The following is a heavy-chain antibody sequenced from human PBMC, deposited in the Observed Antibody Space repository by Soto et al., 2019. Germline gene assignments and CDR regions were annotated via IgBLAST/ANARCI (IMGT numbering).Heavy chain of an antibody. D-gene: IGHD3-9*01. CDR1: GGSISSGGYY. J-gene: IGHJ6*02. CDR2: IYYSGST. CDR3: ARGVLRYFDWLSSETYYYYGMDV. Sequence: LTCTVSGGSISSGGYYWSWIRQHPGKGLEWIGYIYYSGSTYYNPSLKSRVTISVDTSKNQFSLKLSSVTAADTAVYYCARGVLRYFDWLSSETYYYYGMDVWGQGTTVTVSS. V-gene: IGHV4-31*03.